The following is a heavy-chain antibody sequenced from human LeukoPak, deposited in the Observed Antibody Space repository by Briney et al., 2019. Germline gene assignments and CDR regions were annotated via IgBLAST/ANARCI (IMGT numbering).Heavy chain of an antibody. D-gene: IGHD3-10*01. J-gene: IGHJ4*02. V-gene: IGHV1-2*02. CDR3: ARDGPAQMVEFDY. CDR2: IYPNNGAT. Sequence: ASVKVCCTASGYTFSGTGWYLYWLRQAPGQGLECMGWIYPNNGATAYAQTFQGRVAMTRDTSISTAYMELRRLRPDDTAVYYCARDGPAQMVEFDYWGQGTLVTVSS. CDR1: GYTFSGTGWY.